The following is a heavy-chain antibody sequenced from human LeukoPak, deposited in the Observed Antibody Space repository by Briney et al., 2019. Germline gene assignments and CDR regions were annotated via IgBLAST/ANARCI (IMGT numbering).Heavy chain of an antibody. V-gene: IGHV3-21*01. J-gene: IGHJ4*02. Sequence: PGGSLRLSCAASGFTFSDYVMNWVRQAPGKGLECVASISRNSTYIHYADSVKGRFTISRDNAKNSLYLQVSSLRVEDTAVYYCARDPGYGGNYDYWGQGTLVTVSS. CDR3: ARDPGYGGNYDY. CDR2: ISRNSTYI. CDR1: GFTFSDYV. D-gene: IGHD5-12*01.